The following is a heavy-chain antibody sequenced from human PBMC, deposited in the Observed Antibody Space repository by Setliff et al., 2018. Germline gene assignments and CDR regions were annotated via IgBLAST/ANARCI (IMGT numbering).Heavy chain of an antibody. V-gene: IGHV4-4*08. D-gene: IGHD3-22*01. Sequence: SAPLSLPFTVSGGSISSYYWSWIRQPPWKGLEWIGYIYTSGSTNYNPSLKSRVTISLDTSKNYFSLKLSAVTAAATAVYYCARGSYYDSSGYSPDFFDYCGQGTLVTVSS. J-gene: IGHJ4*02. CDR3: ARGSYYDSSGYSPDFFDY. CDR2: IYTSGST. CDR1: GGSISSYY.